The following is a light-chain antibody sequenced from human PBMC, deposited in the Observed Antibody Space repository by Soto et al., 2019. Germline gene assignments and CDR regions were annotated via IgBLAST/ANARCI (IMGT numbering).Light chain of an antibody. CDR3: QQYYSAPLT. CDR2: GIS. V-gene: IGKV3-20*01. J-gene: IGKJ5*01. CDR1: HTISSSY. Sequence: EIVLTQSPGTLSLSPGERATLSCRASHTISSSYLAWYQQKPGQAPRLLMYGISRRATGIPDRFSGSGSGTDFTLTISNLQAEDVAVYYCQQYYSAPLTFGQGTRLELK.